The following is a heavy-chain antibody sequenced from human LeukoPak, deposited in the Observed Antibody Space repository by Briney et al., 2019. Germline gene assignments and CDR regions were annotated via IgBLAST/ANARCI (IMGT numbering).Heavy chain of an antibody. J-gene: IGHJ4*02. D-gene: IGHD2-8*02. Sequence: PGGSQTLLCAASGCTFSRYSMSWARQAPGKGLEWVSSISSSSSYSYYADSVKGRFTTSRDNAKNSLYLQMNSLRAEDTAVYYCARDTGDYWGRGTLVTVSS. CDR3: ARDTGDY. V-gene: IGHV3-21*01. CDR2: ISSSSSYS. CDR1: GCTFSRYS.